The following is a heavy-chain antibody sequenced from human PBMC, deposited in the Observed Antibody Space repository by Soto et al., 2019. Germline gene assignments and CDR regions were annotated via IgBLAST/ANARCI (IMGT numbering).Heavy chain of an antibody. Sequence: GGSLRLSCAASGFNFSNHWMHWVRQRPAEGLVWVSRITSDGKSKAYAESVKGRFAISRDNAKNTLYLQMNGLTAEDTAVYYCEPASGDWPLNCLDTWGQGTLVTVSS. J-gene: IGHJ5*02. V-gene: IGHV3-74*01. D-gene: IGHD2-21*02. CDR3: EPASGDWPLNCLDT. CDR1: GFNFSNHW. CDR2: ITSDGKSK.